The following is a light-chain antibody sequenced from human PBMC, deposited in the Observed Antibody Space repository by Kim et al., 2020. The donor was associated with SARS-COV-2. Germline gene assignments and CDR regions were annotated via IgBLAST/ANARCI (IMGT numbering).Light chain of an antibody. J-gene: IGLJ2*01. CDR1: SLRSYY. CDR3: NSRDSSGNVV. CDR2: GKN. Sequence: VAVGQTVRIKCQGDSLRSYYASWYQQKPGQAPVLVIYGKNNRPSGIPDRFSGSSSGNTASLTITGAQAEDEADYYCNSRDSSGNVVFGGGTQLTVL. V-gene: IGLV3-19*01.